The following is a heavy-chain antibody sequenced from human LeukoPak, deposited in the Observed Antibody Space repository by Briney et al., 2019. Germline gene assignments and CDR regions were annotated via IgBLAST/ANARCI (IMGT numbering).Heavy chain of an antibody. CDR1: GGTFSRYA. CDR2: IIPIFGTA. CDR3: ARDHPGTGLSHS. J-gene: IGHJ5*02. V-gene: IGHV1-69*13. D-gene: IGHD1-1*01. Sequence: GASVKVSCKASGGTFSRYAISWVRQAPGQGLEWMGGIIPIFGTANYAQKFQGRVTITADESTSTAYMELSSLRSEDTAVYYCARDHPGTGLSHSWGQGTLVTVSS.